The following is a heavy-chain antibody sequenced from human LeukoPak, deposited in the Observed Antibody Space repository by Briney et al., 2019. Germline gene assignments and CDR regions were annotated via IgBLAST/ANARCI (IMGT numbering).Heavy chain of an antibody. J-gene: IGHJ6*03. D-gene: IGHD5-12*01. Sequence: ASVKVSCKASGGTFSSYAISWVRQAPGQGLEWMGGIIPIFGTANYAQKFQGRVTITADKSTSTAYMELSSLRSEDTAVYYCARDIVDTIQGAYYYYYMDVWGKGTTVTVSS. CDR2: IIPIFGTA. CDR1: GGTFSSYA. V-gene: IGHV1-69*06. CDR3: ARDIVDTIQGAYYYYYMDV.